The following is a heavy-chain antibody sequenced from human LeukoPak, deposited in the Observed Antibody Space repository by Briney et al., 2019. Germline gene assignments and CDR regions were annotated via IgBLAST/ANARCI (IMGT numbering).Heavy chain of an antibody. Sequence: SGGSLRLSCVASGFTFSSYAMNCARQAPGKWLGWVSGISGSGGSTYYADSVMAPFTLSRDNSKNTLYLQMNSLRAEDTAVYYCAGGATRGYYFDHWGQGTLVTVSS. V-gene: IGHV3-23*01. CDR3: AGGATRGYYFDH. CDR2: ISGSGGST. CDR1: GFTFSSYA. J-gene: IGHJ4*02. D-gene: IGHD3-16*01.